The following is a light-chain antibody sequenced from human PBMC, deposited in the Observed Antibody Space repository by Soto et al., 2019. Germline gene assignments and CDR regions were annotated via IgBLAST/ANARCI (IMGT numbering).Light chain of an antibody. CDR1: SSDVGGYDY. CDR2: DVT. Sequence: QSALTQPRSVSGSPGQSVTISCTGTSSDVGGYDYVSWYQHHPGEDPKLMIYDVTKRPSGVPDRLSGSKSGNTASLTISGLQAEDEADYYCCSYAGSYTLVFGGGTKLTGL. J-gene: IGLJ3*02. V-gene: IGLV2-11*01. CDR3: CSYAGSYTLV.